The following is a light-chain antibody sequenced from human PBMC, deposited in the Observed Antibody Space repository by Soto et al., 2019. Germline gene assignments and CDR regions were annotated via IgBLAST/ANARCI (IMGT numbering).Light chain of an antibody. J-gene: IGKJ1*01. Sequence: DIPITQCPSTLSASVGDRDTITCRASQTISSWLAWYQQKPGKAPKLLIYKSSTLESGVPSRFSGSGSGTDFTLTVTSLQPEDFATYYCQQYSYYATFGQGTKVEIK. CDR2: KSS. V-gene: IGKV1-5*03. CDR1: QTISSW. CDR3: QQYSYYAT.